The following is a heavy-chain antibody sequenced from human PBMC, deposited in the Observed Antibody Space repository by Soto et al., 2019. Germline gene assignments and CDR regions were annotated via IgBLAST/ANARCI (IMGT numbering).Heavy chain of an antibody. J-gene: IGHJ4*02. CDR3: ARGAWYFDY. CDR1: GFTFSGYW. CDR2: INTDGSST. V-gene: IGHV3-74*01. Sequence: SLRLSCAASGFTFSGYWMHWVRQAPGKGLVWVSRINTDGSSTTYADSVKDRFTISRDNAKNTLFLQMNSLRAEDTAVYYCARGAWYFDYWGQGALVTVSS.